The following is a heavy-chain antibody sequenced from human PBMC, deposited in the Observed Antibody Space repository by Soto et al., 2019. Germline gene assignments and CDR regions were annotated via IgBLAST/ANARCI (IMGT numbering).Heavy chain of an antibody. V-gene: IGHV1-18*04. CDR2: ISTYNGNT. CDR1: AYTFTNSG. Sequence: ASVKVSCKTSAYTFTNSGICWVRQAPGQGLEWMGWISTYNGNTNYAQKFQGRVTITADESTSTSYMEVNNLRSEDTAVYYCAKVRYSSPMGYYYGMDVWGQGTTVTVSS. J-gene: IGHJ6*02. D-gene: IGHD6-19*01. CDR3: AKVRYSSPMGYYYGMDV.